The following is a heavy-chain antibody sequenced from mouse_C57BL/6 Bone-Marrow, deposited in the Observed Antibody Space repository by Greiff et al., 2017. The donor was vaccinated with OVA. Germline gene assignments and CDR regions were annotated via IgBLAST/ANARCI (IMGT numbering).Heavy chain of an antibody. CDR1: GYTFTSYW. CDR3: TTGPLYYSNYGHY. CDR2: IDPENGDT. V-gene: IGHV14-4*01. D-gene: IGHD2-5*01. Sequence: EVQLQQPGAELVKPGASVKLSCKASGYTFTSYWMHWVKQRPGRGLEWIGRIDPENGDTEYASKFQGKATITADTSSNTAYLQLSSLTSEDTAVYYCTTGPLYYSNYGHYWGQGTTLTVSS. J-gene: IGHJ2*01.